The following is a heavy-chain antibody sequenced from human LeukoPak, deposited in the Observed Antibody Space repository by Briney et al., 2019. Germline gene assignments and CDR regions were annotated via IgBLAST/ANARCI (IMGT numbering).Heavy chain of an antibody. Sequence: GGSLRLSCAASGFIFSNYWMSWVRQAPGKGLEWVANIKQDGSEKYYVDSVKGRFTISRDNAKNSVYMQMNSLRAEDTAVYSCARQRRYCSGDSCYQRTFDFWGQGTLVTVSS. J-gene: IGHJ4*02. V-gene: IGHV3-7*01. CDR1: GFIFSNYW. CDR2: IKQDGSEK. CDR3: ARQRRYCSGDSCYQRTFDF. D-gene: IGHD2-15*01.